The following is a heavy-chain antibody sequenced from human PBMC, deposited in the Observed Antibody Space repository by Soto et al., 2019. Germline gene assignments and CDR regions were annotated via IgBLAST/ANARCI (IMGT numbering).Heavy chain of an antibody. CDR3: ARDPLIGTTDYGVDV. Sequence: EVQLVESGGGLVQPGGSLRLSCAASGFTFSTYWMHWVRQPPGTGLVWVSRINNDASNTAYADSVTGRLTISRDNAQSTLYLQMNSLRAEDTAVYYCARDPLIGTTDYGVDVWGQGTKVSVSS. CDR1: GFTFSTYW. V-gene: IGHV3-74*01. J-gene: IGHJ6*02. CDR2: INNDASNT. D-gene: IGHD1-7*01.